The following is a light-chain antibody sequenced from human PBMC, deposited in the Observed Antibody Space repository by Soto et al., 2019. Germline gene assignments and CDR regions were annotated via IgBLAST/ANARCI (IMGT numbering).Light chain of an antibody. CDR3: TSDTSSTQG. J-gene: IGLJ1*01. V-gene: IGLV2-14*01. CDR2: EVT. Sequence: QSSLTQPASVSGSPGQSITISCTGTSSDVGGYDYVSWYQQHPGTAPRLIIFEVTNRPSGVSNRFSGSKSGNTASLTISGLQAEDEADYYCTSDTSSTQGVGKGTKVTV. CDR1: SSDVGGYDY.